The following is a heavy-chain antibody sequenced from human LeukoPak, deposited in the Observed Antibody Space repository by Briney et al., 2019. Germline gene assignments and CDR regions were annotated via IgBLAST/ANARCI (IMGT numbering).Heavy chain of an antibody. V-gene: IGHV4-59*08. CDR3: ARHSRDFWSGYHFDY. CDR2: IYYSGST. D-gene: IGHD3-3*01. J-gene: IGHJ4*02. Sequence: KPSETLSLTCTVSGGSISSYYWSWIRQPPGKGLEWIGYIYYSGSTNYNPSLKSRVTISVDTSKNQFSLKLSSVTAADTAVYYCARHSRDFWSGYHFDYWGQGTLVTVSS. CDR1: GGSISSYY.